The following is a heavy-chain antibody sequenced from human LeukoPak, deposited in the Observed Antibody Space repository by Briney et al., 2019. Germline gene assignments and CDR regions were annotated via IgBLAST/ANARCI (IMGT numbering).Heavy chain of an antibody. D-gene: IGHD4-17*01. CDR1: GGSISSSSYY. J-gene: IGHJ6*03. V-gene: IGHV4-39*01. CDR3: ARLGGDYGDTPLDYYMDV. Sequence: SETLSLTCTVSGGSISSSSYYWGWIRQPPGKGLEWIGSIYYSGSTYYNPSLKSRVTISVDTSKNQFSLKLSSVTAAETAVYYCARLGGDYGDTPLDYYMDVWGKGTTVTVSS. CDR2: IYYSGST.